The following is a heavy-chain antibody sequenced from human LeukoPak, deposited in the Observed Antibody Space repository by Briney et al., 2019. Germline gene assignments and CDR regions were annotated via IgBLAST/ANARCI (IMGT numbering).Heavy chain of an antibody. CDR2: INPNSGGT. CDR3: ARDKGYYYDSSGYPS. D-gene: IGHD3-22*01. CDR1: GDTFSRYG. Sequence: ASVKVSCKASGDTFSRYGISWVRQAPGQGLEWMGRINPNSGGTNYAQKFQGRVTMTRDTSISTAYMELSRLRSDDTAVYYCARDKGYYYDSSGYPSWGQGTLVTVSS. J-gene: IGHJ4*02. V-gene: IGHV1-2*06.